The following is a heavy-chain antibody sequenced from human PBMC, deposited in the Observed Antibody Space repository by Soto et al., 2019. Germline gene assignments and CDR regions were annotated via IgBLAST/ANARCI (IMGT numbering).Heavy chain of an antibody. CDR2: INHSGST. V-gene: IGHV4-34*01. D-gene: IGHD2-15*01. CDR3: ASGNSAPAGGTGNWFDP. Sequence: SETLSLTCAVYGGSFSGYYWSWIRQPPGKGLEWIGEINHSGSTNYNPSLKSRVTISVDTSKNQFSLKLSSVTAADTAVYYCASGNSAPAGGTGNWFDPWGQGTLVTVSS. CDR1: GGSFSGYY. J-gene: IGHJ5*02.